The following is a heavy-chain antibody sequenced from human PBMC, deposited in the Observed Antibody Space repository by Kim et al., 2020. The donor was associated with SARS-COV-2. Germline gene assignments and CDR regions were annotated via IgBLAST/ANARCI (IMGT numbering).Heavy chain of an antibody. J-gene: IGHJ4*02. V-gene: IGHV4-34*01. CDR3: ARAVPGVTAFGY. D-gene: IGHD2-21*02. CDR1: GGSFSGYY. CDR2: INHSGST. Sequence: SETLSLTCAVYGGSFSGYYWSWIRQPPGKGLEWIGEINHSGSTNYNPSLKSRVTISVDTSKNQFSLKLSSVTAADTAVYYCARAVPGVTAFGYWGQGTLVTVSS.